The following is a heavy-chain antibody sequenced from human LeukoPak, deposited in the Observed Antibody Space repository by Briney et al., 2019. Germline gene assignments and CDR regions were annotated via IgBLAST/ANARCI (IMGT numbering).Heavy chain of an antibody. V-gene: IGHV1-2*02. J-gene: IGHJ4*02. D-gene: IGHD2/OR15-2a*01. CDR3: TRSRTTTAPYFDF. CDR2: INPNTGGT. Sequence: ASVSVSCKASRYTFTGYFIHWVRQAPGQGLEWFGWINPNTGGTYYAQNFQGRVTMTRDTSIVTAYMELSWLNSDDTALYFCTRSRTTTAPYFDFWGQGTLVTVSS. CDR1: RYTFTGYF.